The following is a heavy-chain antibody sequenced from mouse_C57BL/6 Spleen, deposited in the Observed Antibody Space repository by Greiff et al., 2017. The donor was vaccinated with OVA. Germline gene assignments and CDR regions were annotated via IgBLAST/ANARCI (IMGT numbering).Heavy chain of an antibody. J-gene: IGHJ3*01. D-gene: IGHD2-4*01. Sequence: EVQLQESGPGLVKPSQSLSLTCSVTGYSITSGYYWNWIRQFPGNKLEWMGYISYDGSNNYNPSLKNRISITRDTSKNQFFLKLNSVTTEDTATYYCVFYDYDWFAYWGQGTLVTVSA. CDR3: VFYDYDWFAY. V-gene: IGHV3-6*01. CDR2: ISYDGSN. CDR1: GYSITSGYY.